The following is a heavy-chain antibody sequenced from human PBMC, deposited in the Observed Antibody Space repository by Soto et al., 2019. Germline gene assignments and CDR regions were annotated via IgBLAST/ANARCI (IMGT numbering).Heavy chain of an antibody. CDR1: GVSISSGGYY. J-gene: IGHJ4*02. CDR3: ARSQVAMIHPFEY. V-gene: IGHV4-31*03. CDR2: IYHTGST. D-gene: IGHD3-22*01. Sequence: QVQLQESGPGLVKPSQTLSLTRTVSGVSISSGGYYWSWIRQHPGKGLEWIGYIYHTGSTYHNPSLKGRVTISVDTSNNQFSLNLSSVTAADTAVYHCARSQVAMIHPFEYWGQGTLVTVSS.